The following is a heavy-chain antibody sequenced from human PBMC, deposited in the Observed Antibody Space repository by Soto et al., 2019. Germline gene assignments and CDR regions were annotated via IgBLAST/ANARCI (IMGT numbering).Heavy chain of an antibody. V-gene: IGHV4-61*01. Sequence: PSETLSLTCTACGRSVRSGSYYWSWIRQPPGKGLEWIGYIYYSGTTNYNPSLKSRVTISVDTSKNQFSLKLSSVTAADTAVYYCARVEEYGDYFEDGGQGTLFTVPS. CDR1: GRSVRSGSYY. J-gene: IGHJ4*02. CDR3: ARVEEYGDYFED. D-gene: IGHD4-17*01. CDR2: IYYSGTT.